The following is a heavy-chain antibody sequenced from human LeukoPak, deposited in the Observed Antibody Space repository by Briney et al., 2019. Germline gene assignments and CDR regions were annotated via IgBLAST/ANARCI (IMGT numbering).Heavy chain of an antibody. CDR3: ARHGYLAEFDY. CDR2: IYYSGST. Sequence: PSETLPLTCTVSGGSISSSSYYWGWIRQTPGKGLEWIGSIYYSGSTYYNPSLKSRVTISVDTSKNQFSLKLSSVTAADTAVYYCARHGYLAEFDYWGQGTLVTVSS. V-gene: IGHV4-39*01. D-gene: IGHD5-18*01. CDR1: GGSISSSSYY. J-gene: IGHJ4*02.